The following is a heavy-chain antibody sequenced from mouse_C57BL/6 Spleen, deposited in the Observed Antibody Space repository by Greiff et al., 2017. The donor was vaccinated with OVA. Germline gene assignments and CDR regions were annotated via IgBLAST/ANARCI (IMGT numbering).Heavy chain of an antibody. CDR1: GYTFTSYG. D-gene: IGHD4-1*01. CDR3: ASPNWDLYYYAMDY. Sequence: QVQLKESGAELARPGASVKLSCKASGYTFTSYGISWVKQRTGQGLEWIGEIYPRSGNTYYNEKFKGKATLTADKSSSTAYMELRSLTSEDSAVYFCASPNWDLYYYAMDYWGQGTSVTVSS. CDR2: IYPRSGNT. V-gene: IGHV1-81*01. J-gene: IGHJ4*01.